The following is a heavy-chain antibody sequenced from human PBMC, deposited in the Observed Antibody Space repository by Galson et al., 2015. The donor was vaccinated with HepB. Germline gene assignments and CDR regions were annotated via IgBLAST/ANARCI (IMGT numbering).Heavy chain of an antibody. CDR3: ARARYSTSPPDY. V-gene: IGHV1-18*04. D-gene: IGHD6-6*01. CDR1: DYTFTNFG. Sequence: SVKVSCKASDYTFTNFGISWVRQAPGQGLEWMGWISAYNGNTNYAQNLQGRVTMTSDTSTSTAYMVLRSLRSDDTAIYYCARARYSTSPPDYWGQGTLVTVSS. CDR2: ISAYNGNT. J-gene: IGHJ4*02.